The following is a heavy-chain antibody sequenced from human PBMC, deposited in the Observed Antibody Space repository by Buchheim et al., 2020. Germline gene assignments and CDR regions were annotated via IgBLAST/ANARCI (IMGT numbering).Heavy chain of an antibody. CDR1: GFTFSNLW. CDR2: IISDGSST. V-gene: IGHV3-74*01. Sequence: EVQLVQSGGGLVQPGGSLRLSCAASGFTFSNLWMHWVRQVPGKGLVWVATIISDGSSTSHADSVKGRFTISRDNAKNTLYLQMNSLGAEDTGVYYCATDHYDNSGDSSFDYWGQGTL. D-gene: IGHD3-22*01. J-gene: IGHJ4*02. CDR3: ATDHYDNSGDSSFDY.